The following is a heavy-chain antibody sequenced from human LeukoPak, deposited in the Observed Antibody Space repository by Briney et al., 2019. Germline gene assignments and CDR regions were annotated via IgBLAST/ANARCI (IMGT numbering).Heavy chain of an antibody. CDR2: ISYDGSNK. CDR1: GFTFSSYA. D-gene: IGHD5-18*01. CDR3: ARERDTSYLEIDY. J-gene: IGHJ4*02. Sequence: GGSLRLSCAASGFTFSSYAMHWVRQAPGKGLEWVAVISYDGSNKYYADSVKGRFTTSRDNSKNTLYLQMNSLRAEDTAVYYCARERDTSYLEIDYWGQGTLVTVSS. V-gene: IGHV3-30*04.